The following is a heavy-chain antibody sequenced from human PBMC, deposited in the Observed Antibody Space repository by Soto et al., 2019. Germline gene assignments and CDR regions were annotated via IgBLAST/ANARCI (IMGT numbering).Heavy chain of an antibody. V-gene: IGHV2-5*02. CDR1: GFALSTSGVG. CDR3: ALRHEAVAYFDS. J-gene: IGHJ4*02. Sequence: QITLKESGPTLVKPTQTLTLPCTFSGFALSTSGVGVGWIRQPPGKALEWLALIYWDDANRYSPSLKSRLTITKDPSKNQVVLTMNNMDSVNTATYYFALRHEAVAYFDSWGQGTLVTVSS. CDR2: IYWDDAN. D-gene: IGHD2-15*01.